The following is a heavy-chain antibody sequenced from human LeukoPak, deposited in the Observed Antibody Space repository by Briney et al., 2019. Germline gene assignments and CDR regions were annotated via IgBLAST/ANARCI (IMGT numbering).Heavy chain of an antibody. CDR1: GGSISGYY. Sequence: PSETLSLTCTVSGGSISGYYWSWIRQPPGKGLEWIGYIYYSGSTNYNPSLKSRVTISVDMSKNQFSLKLSSVTAADTAVYYCARGVRAASYGYYYYYYYMDVWGKGTTVTIPS. J-gene: IGHJ6*03. D-gene: IGHD2-8*01. CDR3: ARGVRAASYGYYYYYYYMDV. V-gene: IGHV4-59*01. CDR2: IYYSGST.